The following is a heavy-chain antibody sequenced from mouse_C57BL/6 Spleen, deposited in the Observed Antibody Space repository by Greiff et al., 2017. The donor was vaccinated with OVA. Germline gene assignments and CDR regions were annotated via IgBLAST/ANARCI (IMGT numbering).Heavy chain of an antibody. CDR1: GYTFTEYT. CDR3: ARQNYYDYDDGYAMDY. D-gene: IGHD2-4*01. J-gene: IGHJ4*01. V-gene: IGHV1-62-2*01. CDR2: FYPGSGSI. Sequence: QVQLKQSGAELVKPGASVKLSCKASGYTFTEYTIHWVKQRSGQGLEWIGWFYPGSGSIKYNEKFKDKATLTADKSSSTVYMELSRLTSEDSAVYFCARQNYYDYDDGYAMDYWGQGTSVTVSS.